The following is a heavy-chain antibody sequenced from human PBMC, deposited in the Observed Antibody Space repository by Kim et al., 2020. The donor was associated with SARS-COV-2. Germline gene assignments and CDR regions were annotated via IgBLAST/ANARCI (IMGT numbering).Heavy chain of an antibody. CDR2: ISFDGSNK. J-gene: IGHJ3*02. Sequence: GGSLRLSCAASGFTFSSYGMHWVRQAPGKGLEWVAVISFDGSNKYYADSVKGRFTFSRDNSKNTLYLQMNSLRAEDTAVYYCARAGLRYFDWPDYDAFD. V-gene: IGHV3-33*05. CDR1: GFTFSSYG. CDR3: ARAGLRYFDWPDYDAFD. D-gene: IGHD3-9*01.